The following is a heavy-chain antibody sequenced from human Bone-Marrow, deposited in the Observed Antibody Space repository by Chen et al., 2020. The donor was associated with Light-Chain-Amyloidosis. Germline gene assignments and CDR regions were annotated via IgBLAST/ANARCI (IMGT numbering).Heavy chain of an antibody. CDR2: IYPDDSDA. Sequence: EVQLEQSGPEVKKPVESLKISCKGSGYTFPNYWIGWVRQMPGKGLEWMGVIYPDDSDARYSPSFEGRVTISADKSITTAYLQWRSLKASDTAMYYCARRRDGYNFDYWGQGTLVTVSS. D-gene: IGHD5-12*01. J-gene: IGHJ4*02. CDR1: GYTFPNYW. CDR3: ARRRDGYNFDY. V-gene: IGHV5-51*01.